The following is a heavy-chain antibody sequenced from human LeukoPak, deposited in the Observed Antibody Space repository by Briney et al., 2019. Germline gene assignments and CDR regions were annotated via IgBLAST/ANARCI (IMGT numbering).Heavy chain of an antibody. V-gene: IGHV4-59*12. J-gene: IGHJ4*02. CDR2: IYYSGST. CDR3: ARVLGDYLDYYFDY. D-gene: IGHD4-17*01. CDR1: GGSISSYY. Sequence: PSETLSLTCTVSGGSISSYYWSWIRQPPGKGLEWIGYIYYSGSTNYNPSLKSRVTISVDTSKNQFSLKLSSVTAADTAVYYCARVLGDYLDYYFDYWGQGTLVTVSS.